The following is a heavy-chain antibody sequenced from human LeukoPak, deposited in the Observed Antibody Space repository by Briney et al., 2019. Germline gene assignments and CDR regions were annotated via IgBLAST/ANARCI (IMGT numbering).Heavy chain of an antibody. CDR3: ARQGMPSPGTTRFDY. V-gene: IGHV4-34*01. J-gene: IGHJ4*02. D-gene: IGHD4-17*01. CDR2: INHSGST. Sequence: PSETLSLTCTVSGGSISGYYWSWIRQPPGKGPEWIGEINHSGSTNYNPSLKSRVTISVDTSKNQFSLKLSSVTAADTAVYYCARQGMPSPGTTRFDYWGQGTLVTVSS. CDR1: GGSISGYY.